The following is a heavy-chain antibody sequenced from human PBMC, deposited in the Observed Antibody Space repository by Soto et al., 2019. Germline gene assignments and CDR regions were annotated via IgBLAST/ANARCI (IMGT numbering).Heavy chain of an antibody. CDR3: GKDADGDNFGAVDF. Sequence: EVQMLESGGGLVQPGGSLRLSCAASGFTFSSYALTWVRQVPGKGLEWVSSITGNGDYARYIDSVKGRFTITTANAQHTLFLQMTSLRVEDTAIYYCGKDADGDNFGAVDFWGQGTMVTISS. CDR1: GFTFSSYA. CDR2: ITGNGDYA. D-gene: IGHD4-17*01. V-gene: IGHV3-23*01. J-gene: IGHJ3*01.